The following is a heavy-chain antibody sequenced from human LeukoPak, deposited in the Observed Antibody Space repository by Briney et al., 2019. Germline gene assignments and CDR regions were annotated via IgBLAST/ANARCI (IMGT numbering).Heavy chain of an antibody. D-gene: IGHD2-8*01. CDR3: ARDLSYGQGWFDP. Sequence: ASVKVSCKASGYTFTSYAMHWVRQAPGQRLEWMGWINAGNGNTKYSQKFQGRVTITRGTSASTAYMELSSLRSEDTAVYYCARDLSYGQGWFDPWGQGTLVTVSS. V-gene: IGHV1-3*01. J-gene: IGHJ5*02. CDR2: INAGNGNT. CDR1: GYTFTSYA.